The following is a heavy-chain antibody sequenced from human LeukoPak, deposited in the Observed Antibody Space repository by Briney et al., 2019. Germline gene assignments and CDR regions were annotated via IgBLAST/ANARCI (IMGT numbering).Heavy chain of an antibody. V-gene: IGHV3-64*01. Sequence: PGGSLRLSCAASGFTFSSYAMRWVRQAPGKGLEYVSAISGNGGITYYANSVKGRFTISRDNSKNTLYLQMGSLRTEDMAVYYCATLSHSDYFDYWGQGTLVTVSS. CDR2: ISGNGGIT. J-gene: IGHJ4*02. CDR3: ATLSHSDYFDY. CDR1: GFTFSSYA.